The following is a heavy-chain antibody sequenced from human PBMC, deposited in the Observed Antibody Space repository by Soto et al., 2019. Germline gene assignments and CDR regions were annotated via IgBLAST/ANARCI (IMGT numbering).Heavy chain of an antibody. D-gene: IGHD3-10*01. Sequence: SLRLSCVASGITFVSRAMSWVRQAPGEGLEWVSTITDSGGDAKYADSVRGRFAISRDNSKKTLYLQMSSLTAEDSAIYYCARGSTDSYPGSRIFDFWGRGTLVTVSS. CDR3: ARGSTDSYPGSRIFDF. V-gene: IGHV3-23*01. CDR2: ITDSGGDA. J-gene: IGHJ4*02. CDR1: GITFVSRA.